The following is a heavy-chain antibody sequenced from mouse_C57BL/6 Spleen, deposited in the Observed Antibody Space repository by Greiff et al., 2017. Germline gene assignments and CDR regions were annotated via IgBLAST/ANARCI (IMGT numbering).Heavy chain of an antibody. V-gene: IGHV1-15*01. CDR1: GYTFTDYE. Sequence: QVQLQQSGAELVRPGASVTLSCKASGYTFTDYEMHWVKQTPVHGLEWIGAIDPETGGTAYNQKFKGKAILTADKSSSTAYMELRSLTSDDSAVYYCTLASLRSAMDYWGQGTSVTVSS. CDR2: IDPETGGT. D-gene: IGHD6-2*01. CDR3: TLASLRSAMDY. J-gene: IGHJ4*01.